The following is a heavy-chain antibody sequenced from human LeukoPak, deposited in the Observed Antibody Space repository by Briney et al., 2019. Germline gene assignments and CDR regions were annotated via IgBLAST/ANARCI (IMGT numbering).Heavy chain of an antibody. Sequence: SETLSLTCAVYGGSFSGYYWSWIRQPPGKGLEWIGEINHSGSTNYNPSLKSRVTISVDTSKNQFSLKLSSVTAADTAVYYCARDVVAHLTYVDTAMVPVGFWGQGTLVTVSS. CDR3: ARDVVAHLTYVDTAMVPVGF. J-gene: IGHJ4*02. CDR2: INHSGST. CDR1: GGSFSGYY. V-gene: IGHV4-34*01. D-gene: IGHD5-18*01.